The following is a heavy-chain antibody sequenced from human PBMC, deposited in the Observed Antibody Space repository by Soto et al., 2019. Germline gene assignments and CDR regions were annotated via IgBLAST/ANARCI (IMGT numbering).Heavy chain of an antibody. J-gene: IGHJ6*02. Sequence: SETLSLTCAVYGGSFSGYYWSWIRQPPGKGLEWIGEINHSGSTNYNPSLKSRVTISVDTSKNQFSLKLSSVTAADTAVYYCARERRYYGSGSVGYYYYYGMDLWGQGTTVTVSS. CDR2: INHSGST. D-gene: IGHD3-10*01. CDR3: ARERRYYGSGSVGYYYYYGMDL. V-gene: IGHV4-34*01. CDR1: GGSFSGYY.